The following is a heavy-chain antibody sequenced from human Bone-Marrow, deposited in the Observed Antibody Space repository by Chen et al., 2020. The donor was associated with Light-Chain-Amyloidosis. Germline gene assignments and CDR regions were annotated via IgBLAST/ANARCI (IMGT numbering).Heavy chain of an antibody. J-gene: IGHJ3*02. D-gene: IGHD3-16*01. CDR3: ASYNGGAALNI. V-gene: IGHV3-7*01. CDR1: GFTFSRYW. CDR2: IKEDGSEK. Sequence: EEQLLESGGDLVQPGGSLRLSCAASGFTFSRYWMSWVRQAPGKGLEWVTNIKEDGSEKYYVDSVKGRFTISRDNAKNSVYLQMNSLKDEDTALYYCASYNGGAALNIWGQGTMVTVSS.